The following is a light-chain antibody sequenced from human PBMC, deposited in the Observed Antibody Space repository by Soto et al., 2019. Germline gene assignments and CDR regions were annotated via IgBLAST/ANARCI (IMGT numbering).Light chain of an antibody. CDR2: AAS. CDR3: LQDYNYPPT. Sequence: AIQMTPSPSSLSASVGDRVTITCRTSQGIRNDLGWYQQKPGKAPKLLIYAASSLQSGVPSRFSGSGSGTDFTLTISSLQPEDFATYYCLQDYNYPPTFGQGTTVEIK. J-gene: IGKJ1*01. CDR1: QGIRND. V-gene: IGKV1-6*01.